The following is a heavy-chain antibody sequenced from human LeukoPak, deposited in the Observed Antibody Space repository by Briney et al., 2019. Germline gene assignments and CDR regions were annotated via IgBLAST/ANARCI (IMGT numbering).Heavy chain of an antibody. J-gene: IGHJ4*02. D-gene: IGHD3-10*01. CDR1: GYSITSGSY. CDR3: ARDPGTETFDY. Sequence: TSETLSLTCTVSGYSITSGSYWGWIRQPPGKGLEWIGSVYYSGSTYYNPSLKSRVTISVDTSKNQFSLRLSSVTAADTAVYYCARDPGTETFDYWGQGTLVTVSS. V-gene: IGHV4-38-2*02. CDR2: VYYSGST.